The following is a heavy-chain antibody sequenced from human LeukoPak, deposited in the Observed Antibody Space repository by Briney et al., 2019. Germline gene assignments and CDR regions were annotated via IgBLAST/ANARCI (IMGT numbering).Heavy chain of an antibody. CDR3: AGADFVWGSYDY. D-gene: IGHD3-16*01. CDR1: GFTFSSYE. V-gene: IGHV3-48*03. CDR2: ISSSGSTI. Sequence: GGSLRLSCAASGFTFSSYEMNWVRQAPGKGLEWVSYISSSGSTIYYADSVKGRFTISRDNAKNSLYLQMNSLRAEDTAVYYCAGADFVWGSYDYWGQGTLVTDS. J-gene: IGHJ4*02.